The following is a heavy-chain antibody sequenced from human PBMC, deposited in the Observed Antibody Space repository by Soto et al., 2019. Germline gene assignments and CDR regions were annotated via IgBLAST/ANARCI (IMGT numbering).Heavy chain of an antibody. CDR3: AKTANGWFSAFEI. J-gene: IGHJ3*02. V-gene: IGHV3-23*01. CDR2: ISGSGGTT. CDR1: GFTFSSYA. D-gene: IGHD6-19*01. Sequence: EVQLLESGGGVVQPGGSLRLSCAASGFTFSSYAMSWVRQAPGKGLEWVSAISGSGGTTYYADSVKGRFTFSRDNSKNTLYLQMNSLRAEDTAVYYCAKTANGWFSAFEIWGQGTMVTVSS.